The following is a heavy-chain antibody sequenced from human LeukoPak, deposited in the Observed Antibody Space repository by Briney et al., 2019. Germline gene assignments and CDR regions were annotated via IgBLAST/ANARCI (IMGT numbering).Heavy chain of an antibody. CDR2: ISSSGSTI. Sequence: GGSLRLSCAASGFTFSSYEMNWVRQAPGKGLEWVSYISSSGSTIYYAGSVKGRFTISRNNAKTSLYLQMNSLRAEDTAVYYCARDCGGGSCYGPYDAFDIWGQGTMVTVSS. CDR1: GFTFSSYE. D-gene: IGHD2-15*01. CDR3: ARDCGGGSCYGPYDAFDI. V-gene: IGHV3-48*03. J-gene: IGHJ3*02.